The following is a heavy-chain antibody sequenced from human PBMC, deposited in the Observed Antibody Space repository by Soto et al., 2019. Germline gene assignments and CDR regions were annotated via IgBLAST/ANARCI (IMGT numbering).Heavy chain of an antibody. V-gene: IGHV3-23*01. CDR1: GLRFRNFA. Sequence: EVQLLESGGGWVRPGGSLRLSCQVSGLRFRNFAMSWVRQAPGKGLEWISGSSASGYDGNTYYADSVRGRVTISRDDSANVLYLQMNSLKVEDTAMYFCAKVPSGSIIRYFDVWGRGTLVTVSS. CDR3: AKVPSGSIIRYFDV. D-gene: IGHD3-16*02. J-gene: IGHJ2*01. CDR2: ASGYDGNT.